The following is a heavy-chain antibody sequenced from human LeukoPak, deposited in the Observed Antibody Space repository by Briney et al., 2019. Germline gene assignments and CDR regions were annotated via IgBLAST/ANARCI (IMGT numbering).Heavy chain of an antibody. CDR3: VRLQPNTGEWAFDI. D-gene: IGHD1-1*01. CDR1: GGSISSYY. J-gene: IGHJ3*02. V-gene: IGHV4-59*08. Sequence: NPSETLSLTCSVSGGSISSYYWSWIRQPPGRGLEWIGYIYYSGSTNYNPSLKSRVTISVDTSKNQFSLKLSSVTAADTAVYHCVRLQPNTGEWAFDIWGQGTMVSVSS. CDR2: IYYSGST.